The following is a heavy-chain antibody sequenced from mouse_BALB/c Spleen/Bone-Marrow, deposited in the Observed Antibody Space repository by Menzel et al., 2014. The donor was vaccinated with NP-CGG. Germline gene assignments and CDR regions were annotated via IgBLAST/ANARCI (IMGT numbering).Heavy chain of an antibody. V-gene: IGHV2-4*01. Sequence: VQLQESGPGLVQPSQSLSITCAVSGFSLIKFGIHWVRQQPGKGLEWLGVIWSGGTTGYNAVFKSRMSISKDKSKSQVFFKMNSLQADDTAVYYCARSFNHDYFDYWVQGTTLTVSS. CDR3: ARSFNHDYFDY. J-gene: IGHJ2*01. CDR2: IWSGGTT. CDR1: GFSLIKFG.